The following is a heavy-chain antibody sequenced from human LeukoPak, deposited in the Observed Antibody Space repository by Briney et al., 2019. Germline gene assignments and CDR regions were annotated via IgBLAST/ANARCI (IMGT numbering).Heavy chain of an antibody. CDR1: GRTISTYD. J-gene: IGHJ5*02. CDR2: IYYSGRS. D-gene: IGHD1-26*01. V-gene: IGHV4-59*08. Sequence: PSETLTLTCTVSGRTISTYDWSWIRQPPGKGLEWIGYIYYSGRSDYNPSLKSRVTISVDTSKNQFSLKLSSVTAADTAVYYCARHSAPSGSYSNWFDPWGQGTLVTVSS. CDR3: ARHSAPSGSYSNWFDP.